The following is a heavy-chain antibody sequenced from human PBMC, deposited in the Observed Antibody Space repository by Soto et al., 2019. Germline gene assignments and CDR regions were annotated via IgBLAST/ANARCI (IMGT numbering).Heavy chain of an antibody. CDR1: EFTFSSYW. D-gene: IGHD2-15*01. J-gene: IGHJ4*02. CDR3: ARDTRRDCCSGGCCARHFDQ. CDR2: INSDGSST. V-gene: IGHV3-74*01. Sequence: GGSLRLSCAASEFTFSSYWMHWVRQAPGKGLVWVSRINSDGSSTTYADSVKGRFTISRDNAKNTLYLQMSSLRVEDTAVYYCARDTRRDCCSGGCCARHFDQWVQATLVTVSA.